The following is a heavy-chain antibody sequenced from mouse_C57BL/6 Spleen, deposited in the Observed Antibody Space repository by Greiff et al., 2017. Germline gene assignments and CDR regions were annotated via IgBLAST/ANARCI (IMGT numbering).Heavy chain of an antibody. CDR3: ARERNDYGAWFAY. CDR2: ISSGSSTI. D-gene: IGHD2-4*01. Sequence: EVHLVESGGGLVKPGGSLKLSCAASGFTFSDYGMHWVRQAPEKGLEWVAYISSGSSTIYYADTVKGRFTISRDNAKNTLFLQMTSLRSEDTAMYYCARERNDYGAWFAYWGQGTLVTVSA. J-gene: IGHJ3*01. CDR1: GFTFSDYG. V-gene: IGHV5-17*01.